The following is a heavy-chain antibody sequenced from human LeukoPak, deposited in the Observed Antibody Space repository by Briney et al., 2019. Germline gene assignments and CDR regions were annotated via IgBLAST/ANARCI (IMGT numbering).Heavy chain of an antibody. Sequence: GESLRLSCAASGLTVTSNYMSWVRQAPGKGLEWVSVIYMGGSTYYTDSVKGRFTISRDNSKNTLYLQMNSLRAEDTAVYYCVKSIVGSRGKWFDPWGQGTLVPVSS. CDR2: IYMGGST. CDR3: VKSIVGSRGKWFDP. D-gene: IGHD3-10*01. V-gene: IGHV3-66*01. CDR1: GLTVTSNY. J-gene: IGHJ5*02.